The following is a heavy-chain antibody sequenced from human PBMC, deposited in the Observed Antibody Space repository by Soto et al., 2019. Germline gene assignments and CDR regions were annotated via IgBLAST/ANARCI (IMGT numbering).Heavy chain of an antibody. CDR2: ISYDGSNI. J-gene: IGHJ4*02. CDR3: AKDEATGWYTSYNFDS. D-gene: IGHD6-19*01. Sequence: QVQLVESGGGVVQPGRSLRLSCAASGFTFSNYGMHWVRQAPGKGLEWVAFISYDGSNIYYADSVKGRFTISRDNSETTLFLQMHSLRGEDTAIYYCAKDEATGWYTSYNFDSWGQGTLVTVSS. CDR1: GFTFSNYG. V-gene: IGHV3-30*18.